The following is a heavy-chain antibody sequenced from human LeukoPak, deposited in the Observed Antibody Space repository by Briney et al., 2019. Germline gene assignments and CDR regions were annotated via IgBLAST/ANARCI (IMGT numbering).Heavy chain of an antibody. D-gene: IGHD6-13*01. CDR3: ARGVAAAGTFDY. J-gene: IGHJ4*02. CDR1: GGSISSGGYS. V-gene: IGHV4-30-2*01. Sequence: SGTLSLTCAVSGGSISSGGYSWSWIRQPPVKGLEWIGYIYHSGSTYYNPSLKSRVTISVDRSKNQFSLKLSSVTAADTAVYYCARGVAAAGTFDYWGQGTLVTVSS. CDR2: IYHSGST.